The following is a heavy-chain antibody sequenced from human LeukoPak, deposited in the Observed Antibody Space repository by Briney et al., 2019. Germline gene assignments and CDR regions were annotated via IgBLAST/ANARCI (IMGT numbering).Heavy chain of an antibody. CDR2: ISGSGGST. CDR1: GFTFSSYA. CDR3: AKANYYDSSGYYSDDY. V-gene: IGHV3-23*01. D-gene: IGHD3-22*01. J-gene: IGHJ4*02. Sequence: GGSLRLSCAASGFTFSSYAMSWVRQAPGKGLEWVSAISGSGGSTYYADSVKGRFTISRDNSKNTLYLQMNSLRAEDTAVYYCAKANYYDSSGYYSDDYWGQGTLVTVSS.